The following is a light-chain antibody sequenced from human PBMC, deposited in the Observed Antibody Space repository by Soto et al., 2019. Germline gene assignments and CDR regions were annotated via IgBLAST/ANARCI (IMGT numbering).Light chain of an antibody. CDR1: SSDVGGFDH. V-gene: IGLV2-14*03. CDR3: TSFTTTNTYV. J-gene: IGLJ1*01. Sequence: SVLTQPASVSGSPGQSITISCTGASSDVGGFDHVSWYQQHPGKVPRLLIYDVSSRPSGVSDRFSGSKSGNTASLTISGLQAEDEADYYCTSFTTTNTYVFGTGTKVTVL. CDR2: DVS.